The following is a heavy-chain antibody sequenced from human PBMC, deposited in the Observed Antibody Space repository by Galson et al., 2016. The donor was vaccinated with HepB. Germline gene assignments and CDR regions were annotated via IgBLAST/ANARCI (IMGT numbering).Heavy chain of an antibody. CDR1: GYTFTNHY. CDR3: ARTGLETALTGSRGDWFDP. J-gene: IGHJ5*02. Sequence: CKASGYTFTNHYIHWVRQAPGQGLEWMGIINPGGGSTSYAQKFQGRLTLTTDTPTSTVSMDLRSLKFEDTAMYYCARTGLETALTGSRGDWFDPWGQGTMVTVSS. CDR2: INPGGGST. V-gene: IGHV1-46*01. D-gene: IGHD3-9*01.